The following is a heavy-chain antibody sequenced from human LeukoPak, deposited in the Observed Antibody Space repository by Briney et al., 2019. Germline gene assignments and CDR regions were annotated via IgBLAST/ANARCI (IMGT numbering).Heavy chain of an antibody. J-gene: IGHJ4*02. CDR1: GGTFSSYA. CDR2: INPNSGGT. V-gene: IGHV1-2*06. CDR3: ARRHSSSWSFVY. Sequence: ASVKVSCKASGGTFSSYAISWVRQAPGQGLEWMGRINPNSGGTNYAQKFQGRVTMTRDTSISTAYMELSRLRSDGTAVYYCARRHSSSWSFVYWGQGTLVTVSS. D-gene: IGHD6-13*01.